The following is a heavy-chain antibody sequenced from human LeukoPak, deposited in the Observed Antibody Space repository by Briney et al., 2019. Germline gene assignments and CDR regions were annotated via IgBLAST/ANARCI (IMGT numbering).Heavy chain of an antibody. CDR3: ASSGQYSDFDY. Sequence: GGSLRLSCAASGFTFSSYEMNWVRLAPGKGLEWVSYISSSGTTIYYADSVKGRFTISRDNAKNSLYLQMNSLRGDDTAVYYCASSGQYSDFDYWGQGTLVTVSS. J-gene: IGHJ4*02. CDR2: ISSSGTTI. V-gene: IGHV3-48*03. CDR1: GFTFSSYE. D-gene: IGHD6-25*01.